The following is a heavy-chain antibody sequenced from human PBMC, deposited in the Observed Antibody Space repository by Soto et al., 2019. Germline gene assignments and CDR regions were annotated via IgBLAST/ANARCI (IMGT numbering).Heavy chain of an antibody. Sequence: RGSLRLSCAASGFKFSNYAMSWVRQAPGKGLEWVSLISATGGGTYYADSVKGRFTISRDNSHNTLYLQVHSLTAEDTAVYYCAKDRRAGGNSAFYFDFWGEGAQVTVSS. CDR3: AKDRRAGGNSAFYFDF. CDR1: GFKFSNYA. V-gene: IGHV3-23*01. CDR2: ISATGGGT. D-gene: IGHD3-16*01. J-gene: IGHJ4*02.